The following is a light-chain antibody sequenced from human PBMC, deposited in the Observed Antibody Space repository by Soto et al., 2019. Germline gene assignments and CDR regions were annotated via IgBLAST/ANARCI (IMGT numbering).Light chain of an antibody. CDR3: SSYTSSTNYV. CDR1: IIYIYPYNY. J-gene: IGLJ1*01. CDR2: EVS. Sequence: QSLLTQPASVSWSPGHSLTISFTRTIIYIYPYNYVSCYQQHPGKAPKLIIYEVSYRPSGISNLFSGSKSGNTASLTISWIQAEDEADYYCSSYTSSTNYVFGTGTKVPVL. V-gene: IGLV2-14*01.